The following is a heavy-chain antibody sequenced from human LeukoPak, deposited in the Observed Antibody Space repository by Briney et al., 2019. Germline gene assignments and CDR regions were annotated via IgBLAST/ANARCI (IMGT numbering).Heavy chain of an antibody. CDR2: ISSSSSTI. D-gene: IGHD4-17*01. J-gene: IGHJ4*02. CDR3: AREPYGDSLDY. V-gene: IGHV3-48*01. Sequence: GGSLRLSCAASGFTFSSYSMNWVRQAPGKGLEWVSYISSSSSTIYYADSVKGRFTISRDNAKNSLYLQMNSLRAEDTAVYYCAREPYGDSLDYWGQGTLVTVSS. CDR1: GFTFSSYS.